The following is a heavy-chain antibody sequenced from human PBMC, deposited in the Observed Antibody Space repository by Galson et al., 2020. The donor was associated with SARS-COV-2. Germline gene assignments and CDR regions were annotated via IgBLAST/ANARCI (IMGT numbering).Heavy chain of an antibody. CDR2: INPSGGST. V-gene: IGHV1-46*01. CDR1: GYTFTSYY. D-gene: IGHD2-21*02. J-gene: IGHJ3*02. CDR3: ARAPAGGINIVVVTAISGDDAFDI. Sequence: GESLKISCKASGYTFTSYYMHWVRQAPGQGLEWMGIINPSGGSTSYAQKFQGRVTMTRDTSTSTVYMELSSLRSEDTAVYYCARAPAGGINIVVVTAISGDDAFDIWGQGTMVTVSS.